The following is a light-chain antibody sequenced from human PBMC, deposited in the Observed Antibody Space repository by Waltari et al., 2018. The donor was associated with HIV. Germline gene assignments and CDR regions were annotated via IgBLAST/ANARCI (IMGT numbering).Light chain of an antibody. Sequence: QSVLTQPPSVSAAPGQKVTISCSGSGSNMGNNYVSWYQQVPGTAPKVLIYDNNKRPSGILARFSGAKSGTSATLGITGLQTGDEADYYCGTWDSSLSAVVFGGGTKLTVL. V-gene: IGLV1-51*01. CDR3: GTWDSSLSAVV. J-gene: IGLJ2*01. CDR2: DNN. CDR1: GSNMGNNY.